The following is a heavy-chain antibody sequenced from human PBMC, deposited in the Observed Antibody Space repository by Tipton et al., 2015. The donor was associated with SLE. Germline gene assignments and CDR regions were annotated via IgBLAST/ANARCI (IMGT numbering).Heavy chain of an antibody. CDR3: ARDVQWKSTLGAFHI. CDR1: RLSISNNW. D-gene: IGHD3-16*01. Sequence: SLRLSCAASRLSISNNWMSWVRQAPGKGLEWVAVISYDGSDKSYADSVKGRFTISRDNSKNTLYLQLNSLRGEDTAVYHCARDVQWKSTLGAFHIWGQGTMVTVSS. CDR2: ISYDGSDK. V-gene: IGHV3-30*03. J-gene: IGHJ3*02.